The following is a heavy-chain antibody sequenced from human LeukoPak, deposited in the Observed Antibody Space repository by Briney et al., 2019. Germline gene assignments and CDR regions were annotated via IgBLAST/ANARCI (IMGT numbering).Heavy chain of an antibody. D-gene: IGHD5-24*01. V-gene: IGHV4-4*02. J-gene: IGHJ4*02. Sequence: SGTLSLTCAVSGGSINSINWWSWVRQSPGQGLEWIGVMYHTVGFNYNPSLKSRVTISLDKSQNQFSLRLSSVTAADTAVYYCARNPRDGYTFDYWGQGTLVTVSS. CDR2: MYHTVGF. CDR3: ARNPRDGYTFDY. CDR1: GGSINSINW.